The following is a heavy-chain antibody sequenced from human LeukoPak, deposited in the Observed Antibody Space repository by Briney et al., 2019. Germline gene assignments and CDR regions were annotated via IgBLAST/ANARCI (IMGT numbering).Heavy chain of an antibody. J-gene: IGHJ4*02. CDR1: GFTFSSYA. V-gene: IGHV3-23*01. Sequence: GGSLRLSCAASGFTFSSYAMSWVRQAPGKGLEWVSAISGSGGSTYYADSVKGRFTISRDNSKNTLYLQMNSLRPEDTAVYYCARDQGVLSYFDYWGQGTLVTVSS. CDR2: ISGSGGST. D-gene: IGHD2-8*02. CDR3: ARDQGVLSYFDY.